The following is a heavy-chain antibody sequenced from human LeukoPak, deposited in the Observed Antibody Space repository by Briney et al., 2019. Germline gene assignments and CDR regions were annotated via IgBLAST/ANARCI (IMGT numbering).Heavy chain of an antibody. D-gene: IGHD6-19*01. CDR3: ATDFSIGLEREWLVPDGIGY. CDR1: GYTLTELS. Sequence: ASVKVSCKVSGYTLTELSMHWVRQAPGKGLEWMGGFDPEDGETIYAQKFQGRVTMTEDTSTDTAYMELSSLRSEDTAVYYCATDFSIGLEREWLVPDGIGYWGQGTLVTVSS. J-gene: IGHJ4*02. V-gene: IGHV1-24*01. CDR2: FDPEDGET.